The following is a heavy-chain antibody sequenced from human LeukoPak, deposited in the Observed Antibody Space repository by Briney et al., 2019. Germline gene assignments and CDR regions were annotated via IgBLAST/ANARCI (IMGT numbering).Heavy chain of an antibody. CDR1: GGSISSSSYY. D-gene: IGHD2-15*01. CDR3: ARAGGYWTGGSCYHFDY. CDR2: LYYSGST. V-gene: IGHV4-30-4*08. Sequence: SETLSLTCTVSGGSISSSSYYWGWIRQPPGKGLEWIGYLYYSGSTYYNPSLKSRVTLSVDTSKNQFSLKLSSVTAADTAVYYCARAGGYWTGGSCYHFDYWGQGTLVTVSS. J-gene: IGHJ4*02.